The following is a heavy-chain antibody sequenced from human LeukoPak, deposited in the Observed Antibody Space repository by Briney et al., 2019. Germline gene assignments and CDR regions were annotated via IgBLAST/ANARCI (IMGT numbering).Heavy chain of an antibody. D-gene: IGHD4-17*01. CDR2: IRSKANSYAT. V-gene: IGHV3-73*01. CDR1: GFTFSGSA. CDR3: TRSYGDYQLPFDY. J-gene: IGHJ4*02. Sequence: GGSLRLSCAASGFTFSGSAMHWVRQASGKGLEWVGRIRSKANSYATAYAASVKGRFTIFRDDSKNTAYLQMNSLKTEDTAVYYCTRSYGDYQLPFDYWGQGTLVTVSS.